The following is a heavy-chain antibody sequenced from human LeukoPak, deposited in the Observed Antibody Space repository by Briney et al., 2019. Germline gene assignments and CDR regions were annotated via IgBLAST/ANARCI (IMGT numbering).Heavy chain of an antibody. CDR3: ARDMYSMSSARGAY. V-gene: IGHV3-74*01. Sequence: EGSLRLSCAASGFTFSDYWMHWVRQAPGKGLVWVARINGDGSSTTYVESVRGQFTISRDNAKKTLYLQMNSLRAEDAAVYYCARDMYSMSSARGAYWGQGTLVTVSS. CDR2: INGDGSST. D-gene: IGHD3-10*01. CDR1: GFTFSDYW. J-gene: IGHJ4*02.